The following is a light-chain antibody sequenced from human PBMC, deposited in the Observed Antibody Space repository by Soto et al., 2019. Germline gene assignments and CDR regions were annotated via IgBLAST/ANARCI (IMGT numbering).Light chain of an antibody. CDR3: SSYTSISTLGVV. V-gene: IGLV2-14*01. J-gene: IGLJ2*01. Sequence: QSVLTQPASVSGSPGQSITISCTGTSSDVGGYNYVSWYQQHPGKAPKLMIYDVSNRPSGVSNRLSGSKSGNTASLTISGLHAEDETDYYCSSYTSISTLGVVFGGGTNLTVL. CDR1: SSDVGGYNY. CDR2: DVS.